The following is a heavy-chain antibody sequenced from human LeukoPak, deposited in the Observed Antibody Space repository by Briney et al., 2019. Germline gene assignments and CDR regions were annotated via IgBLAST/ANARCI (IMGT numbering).Heavy chain of an antibody. CDR1: GFTFSSYS. J-gene: IGHJ4*02. CDR2: ISSSSSYI. V-gene: IGHV3-21*01. CDR3: AKAWQWLVPVDY. Sequence: GGSLRLSCAASGFTFSSYSMNWVRKAPGKGLEGVSSISSSSSYIYYADSVKGRFTISRDNSKNTLYLQMNSLRAEDTAVYYCAKAWQWLVPVDYWGQGTLVTVSS. D-gene: IGHD6-19*01.